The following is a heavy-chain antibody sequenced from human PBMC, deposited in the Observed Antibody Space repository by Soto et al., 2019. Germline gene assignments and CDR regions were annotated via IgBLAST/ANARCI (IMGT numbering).Heavy chain of an antibody. CDR1: GFTFSSYA. V-gene: IGHV3-30-3*01. Sequence: QVQLVESGGGVVQPGRSLRLSCAASGFTFSSYAMHWVRQAPGKGLEWVAVISYDGSNKYYADSVKGRFTISRDNSKNTLYLETNSLRAEDTAVYYCARGTYSEYSSSSENDFDYWGQGTLVTVSS. D-gene: IGHD6-6*01. J-gene: IGHJ4*02. CDR3: ARGTYSEYSSSSENDFDY. CDR2: ISYDGSNK.